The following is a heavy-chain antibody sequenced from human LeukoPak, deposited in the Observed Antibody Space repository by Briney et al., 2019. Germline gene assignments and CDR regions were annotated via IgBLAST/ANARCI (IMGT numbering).Heavy chain of an antibody. D-gene: IGHD6-19*01. CDR3: ARGSAAVAGTGFDP. CDR2: IYTGDSDT. Sequence: GESLKISCKGSGYSFTSYWIGWVRQMPGKVLEWMGIIYTGDSDTSYSPSFQGPVTISADKSIRTAYLQWSSLKASDTAMYYCARGSAAVAGTGFDPWGQGTLVTVSS. CDR1: GYSFTSYW. J-gene: IGHJ5*02. V-gene: IGHV5-51*01.